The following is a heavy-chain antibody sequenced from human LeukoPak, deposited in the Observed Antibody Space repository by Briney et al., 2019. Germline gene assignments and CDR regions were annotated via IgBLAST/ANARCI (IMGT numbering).Heavy chain of an antibody. CDR3: ARDGELRYFDWLKNYYYGMDV. J-gene: IGHJ6*04. CDR2: IIPIFGTA. Sequence: ASVKVSCKASGGTFSSYAISWVRQAPGQGLEWMGGIIPIFGTANYAQKFQGRVTITADESTSAAYMELSSLRSEDTAVYYCARDGELRYFDWLKNYYYGMDVWGKGTTVTVSS. CDR1: GGTFSSYA. D-gene: IGHD3-9*01. V-gene: IGHV1-69*13.